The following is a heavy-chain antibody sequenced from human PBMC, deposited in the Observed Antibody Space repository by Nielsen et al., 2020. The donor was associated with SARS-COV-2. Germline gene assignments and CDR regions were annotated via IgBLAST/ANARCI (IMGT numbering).Heavy chain of an antibody. CDR1: GYTFTSYG. CDR2: LSVYSGNT. V-gene: IGHV1-18*04. D-gene: IGHD3-3*01. J-gene: IGHJ4*02. Sequence: ASVQVSCKASGYTFTSYGISRVRHAPGQGLEWMGWLSVYSGNTKNAQKVQGRVTMTTDKYTSKSYMELRSLGSDDTAVYYCVGDSEVVSHSPFTLFGVPLDYWGQGTLVTVSS. CDR3: VGDSEVVSHSPFTLFGVPLDY.